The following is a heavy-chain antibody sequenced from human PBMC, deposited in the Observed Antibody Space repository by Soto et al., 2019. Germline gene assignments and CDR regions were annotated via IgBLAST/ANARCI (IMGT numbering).Heavy chain of an antibody. CDR1: GFTFSSQW. V-gene: IGHV3-74*01. Sequence: EVQLVESGGGLVQPGGSLRLSCAASGFTFSSQWLHWVRQAPGKGLVWISRINNDGTSTNYADSVKGRFTVSRDNDKKTMSLQMNSLRAEDTAVYYCASWRGGYTYGLDHWGQGTPVTVSS. CDR3: ASWRGGYTYGLDH. J-gene: IGHJ4*02. D-gene: IGHD5-18*01. CDR2: INNDGTST.